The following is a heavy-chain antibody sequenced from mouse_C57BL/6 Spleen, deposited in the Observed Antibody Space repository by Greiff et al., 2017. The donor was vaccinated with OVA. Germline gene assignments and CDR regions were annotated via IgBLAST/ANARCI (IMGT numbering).Heavy chain of an antibody. V-gene: IGHV2-6-1*01. D-gene: IGHD2-1*01. Sequence: QVQLQQSGPGLVAPSQSLSITCTVSGFSLTSYGVHWVRQPPGKGLEWLVVIWSDGSTTYNSALKSRLSISKDNSKSQVFLKMNRLQTDDTAMYDCARQGIYYGNPYYAMDYWGQGTSVTVSS. CDR1: GFSLTSYG. CDR3: ARQGIYYGNPYYAMDY. CDR2: IWSDGST. J-gene: IGHJ4*01.